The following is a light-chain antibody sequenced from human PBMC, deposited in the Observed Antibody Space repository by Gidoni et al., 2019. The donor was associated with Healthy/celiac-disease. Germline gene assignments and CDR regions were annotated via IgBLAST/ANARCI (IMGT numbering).Light chain of an antibody. V-gene: IGKV3-11*01. CDR3: QQRSNWPPEVT. J-gene: IGKJ4*01. Sequence: EIVLTQSPATLPLSPGERATLPCRASQSVSSYLAWYQQKPGQAPRLLIYDASNRATGIPARFSGSGSGTDFTLTISSLEPEDFAVYYCQQRSNWPPEVTFGGGTKVEIK. CDR1: QSVSSY. CDR2: DAS.